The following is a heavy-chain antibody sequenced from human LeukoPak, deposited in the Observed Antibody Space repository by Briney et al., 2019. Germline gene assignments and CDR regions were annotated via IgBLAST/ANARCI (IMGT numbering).Heavy chain of an antibody. CDR3: ARRYYYDSSGYWYYFDY. CDR1: GGSISSSSYF. J-gene: IGHJ4*02. D-gene: IGHD3-22*01. CDR2: ICCSGST. Sequence: SETLSLTCTVSGGSISSSSYFWGWIRQPPGKGLEWIGSICCSGSTHYNPSLKSRVTISADTSKNQFSLKLSSVTAADTAVYYCARRYYYDSSGYWYYFDYWGQGTLVTVSS. V-gene: IGHV4-39*01.